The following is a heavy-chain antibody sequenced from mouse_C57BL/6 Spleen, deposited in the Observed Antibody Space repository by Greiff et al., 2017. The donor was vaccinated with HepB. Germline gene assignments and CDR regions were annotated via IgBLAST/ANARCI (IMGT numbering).Heavy chain of an antibody. Sequence: QVQLQQPGAELVRPGSSVKLSCKASGYTFTSYWMHWVKQRPIQGLEWIGNIDPSDSETHYNQKFKDKATLTVDKSSSTAYMQLSSLTSEDSAVYYCARGGANYGPLYYFDYWGQGTTLTVSS. V-gene: IGHV1-52*01. CDR1: GYTFTSYW. CDR2: IDPSDSET. D-gene: IGHD1-1*02. J-gene: IGHJ2*01. CDR3: ARGGANYGPLYYFDY.